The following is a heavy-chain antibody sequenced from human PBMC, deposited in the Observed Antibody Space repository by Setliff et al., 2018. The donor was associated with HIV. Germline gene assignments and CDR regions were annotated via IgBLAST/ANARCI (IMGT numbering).Heavy chain of an antibody. D-gene: IGHD3-22*01. CDR3: AKGPYSSGYYPYY. Sequence: PGGSLRLSCAASGFIFSDYYMNWIRQAPGKGLEWVSYISGSGEATDFADSVKGRFTTSRDNAKNSLYLQMNSLRAEDTAVYYCAKGPYSSGYYPYYWGQGTLVTVSS. V-gene: IGHV3-11*01. CDR1: GFIFSDYY. CDR2: ISGSGEAT. J-gene: IGHJ4*02.